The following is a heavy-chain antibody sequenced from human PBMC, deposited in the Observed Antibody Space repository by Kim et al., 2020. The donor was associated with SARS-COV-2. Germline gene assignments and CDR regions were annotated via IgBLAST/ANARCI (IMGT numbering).Heavy chain of an antibody. J-gene: IGHJ4*02. CDR1: GYTFTSYY. CDR2: INPSGGST. Sequence: ASVKVSCKASGYTFTSYYMHWVRQAPGQGLEWMGIINPSGGSTSYAQKFQGRVTMTRDTSTSTVYMELSSLRSEDTAVYYCARDQAPELQHSNFDYWGQGTLVTVSS. V-gene: IGHV1-46*01. D-gene: IGHD2-15*01. CDR3: ARDQAPELQHSNFDY.